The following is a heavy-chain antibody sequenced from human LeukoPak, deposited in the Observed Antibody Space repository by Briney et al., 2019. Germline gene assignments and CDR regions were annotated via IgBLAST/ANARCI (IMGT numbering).Heavy chain of an antibody. J-gene: IGHJ6*02. V-gene: IGHV3-21*01. Sequence: GGSLRLSCAASGFTFSSYSMNWVRQAPGKGLEWVSSISSSSSYIYYADSVKGRFTISRDNAKNSLYLQMNSLRAEDTAVYYCARINSSGWPNYYYYGMDVWGQGTTVTVSS. D-gene: IGHD6-19*01. CDR1: GFTFSSYS. CDR2: ISSSSSYI. CDR3: ARINSSGWPNYYYYGMDV.